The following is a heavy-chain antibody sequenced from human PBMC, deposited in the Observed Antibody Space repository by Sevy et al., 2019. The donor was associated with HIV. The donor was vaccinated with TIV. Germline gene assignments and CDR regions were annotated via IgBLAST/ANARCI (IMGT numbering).Heavy chain of an antibody. V-gene: IGHV4-30-4*01. CDR2: IYYSGGT. D-gene: IGHD3-3*01. Sequence: SETLSLTCTVSGGSISSGDYYWSWIRQPPGKGLEWIGYIYYSGGTYYNPSLKSRVTISVDTSKNQFSLKLSSVTAADTAVYYCARFAVYYDPTLCDYWGQGTLVTVSS. CDR3: ARFAVYYDPTLCDY. J-gene: IGHJ4*02. CDR1: GGSISSGDYY.